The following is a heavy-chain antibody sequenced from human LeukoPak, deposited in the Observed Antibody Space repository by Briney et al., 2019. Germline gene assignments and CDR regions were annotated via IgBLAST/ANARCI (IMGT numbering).Heavy chain of an antibody. J-gene: IGHJ4*02. Sequence: GRSLRPSCAAAGFSFSSSGIHWVRQAPGKWLGWVAFVRYDVNNKYYADSVKGRFTISRENSKSTMYLQMDSLRAEDTAVYYCAKDTAAAEYYFDYGGQGTLVTVSS. D-gene: IGHD6-13*01. CDR1: GFSFSSSG. CDR2: VRYDVNNK. CDR3: AKDTAAAEYYFDY. V-gene: IGHV3-30*02.